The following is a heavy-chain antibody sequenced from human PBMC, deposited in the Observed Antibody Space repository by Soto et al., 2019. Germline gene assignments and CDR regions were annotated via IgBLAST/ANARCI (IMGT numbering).Heavy chain of an antibody. Sequence: QITLKESGPTLVKPTQTLTLTCTFSGFSLSTSGVGVGWIRQPPGKALAWLALIYWDDDKRYSPSLKSRLTITKDTAKNQVVLTMTNMDPVDTATYYCAHSPTHYYDRSGYYWYYWGQGTLVTVSS. CDR1: GFSLSTSGVG. V-gene: IGHV2-5*02. J-gene: IGHJ4*02. D-gene: IGHD3-22*01. CDR2: IYWDDDK. CDR3: AHSPTHYYDRSGYYWYY.